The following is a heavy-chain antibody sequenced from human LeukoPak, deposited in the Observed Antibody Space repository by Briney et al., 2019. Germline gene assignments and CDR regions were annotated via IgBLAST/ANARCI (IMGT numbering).Heavy chain of an antibody. Sequence: GGSLRLSCAASGLTFSSYAMSWVRQAPGKGLEWVSAISGSGGSTYYADSVKGRFTISRDNSKNTLYLQMNSLRAEDTAVYYCATYDSSGYFADYWGQGTLVTVSS. CDR2: ISGSGGST. CDR1: GLTFSSYA. V-gene: IGHV3-23*01. CDR3: ATYDSSGYFADY. D-gene: IGHD3-22*01. J-gene: IGHJ4*02.